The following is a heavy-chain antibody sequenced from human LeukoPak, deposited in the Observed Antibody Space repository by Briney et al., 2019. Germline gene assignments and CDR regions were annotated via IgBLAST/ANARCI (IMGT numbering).Heavy chain of an antibody. Sequence: PGGSLRLSCAASGFTFSSYGMHWVSQAPGKGLEWVAVIWYDGSNKYYADSVKGRFTISRDNSKNTLYLQMNSLRAEDTAVYYCAKDTSSGRSTADYWGQGTLVTVSS. CDR3: AKDTSSGRSTADY. V-gene: IGHV3-33*06. CDR2: IWYDGSNK. CDR1: GFTFSSYG. J-gene: IGHJ4*02. D-gene: IGHD6-19*01.